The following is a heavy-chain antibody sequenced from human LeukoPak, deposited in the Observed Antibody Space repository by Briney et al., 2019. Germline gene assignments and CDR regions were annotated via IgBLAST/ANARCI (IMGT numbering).Heavy chain of an antibody. CDR3: ARGPMYYDYVWGSYRYPGNFDY. CDR1: GFTFSDYY. D-gene: IGHD3-16*02. J-gene: IGHJ4*02. CDR2: ISSSGSTI. V-gene: IGHV3-11*01. Sequence: GGSQRLSCAASGFTFSDYYMSWIRQAPGKGLEWVSYISSSGSTIYYADSVKGRFTISRDNAKNPLYLQMNSLRAEDTAVYYCARGPMYYDYVWGSYRYPGNFDYWGQGTLVTVSS.